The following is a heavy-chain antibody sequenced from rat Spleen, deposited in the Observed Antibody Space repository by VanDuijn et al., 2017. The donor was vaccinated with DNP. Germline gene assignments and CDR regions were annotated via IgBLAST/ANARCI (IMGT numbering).Heavy chain of an antibody. J-gene: IGHJ2*01. V-gene: IGHV5-17*01. CDR3: ARPDY. CDR2: ISDDGDKT. CDR1: GFTFSDFA. Sequence: EIQLVESGGGLVQSGGSLKVSCVASGFTFSDFAMAWVRQPPKRGLEWVATISDDGDKTNYRDSVKGRFTVSRDNAESTLYLQMDSLRSEDTATYYCARPDYWGQGVMVTVSS.